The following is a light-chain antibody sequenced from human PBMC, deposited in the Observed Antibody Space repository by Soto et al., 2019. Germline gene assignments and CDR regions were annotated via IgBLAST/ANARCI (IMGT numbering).Light chain of an antibody. V-gene: IGLV2-14*03. J-gene: IGLJ2*01. CDR2: DVS. Sequence: QSALAQPASVSGSPGQSITISCTGTSGDVGGYTYVSWYQQHPGKAPKLIIYDVSNRPSGVSNRFSGSKSGNTASLTISGLQAKDEADYYCSSYTSSSTLVFGGGTKLTVL. CDR3: SSYTSSSTLV. CDR1: SGDVGGYTY.